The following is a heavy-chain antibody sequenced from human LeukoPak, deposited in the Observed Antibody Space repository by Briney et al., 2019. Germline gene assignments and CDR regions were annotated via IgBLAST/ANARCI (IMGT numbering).Heavy chain of an antibody. CDR1: GFPFNSYA. D-gene: IGHD3-16*01. CDR2: ISSDGGTI. V-gene: IGHV3-64*01. Sequence: GGSLRLSCAASGFPFNSYAMHWVRQAPGKGLEYVSTISSDGGTIYYLNSVKGRFTISRDNSKNTLYLQMGSLRPEDMAVYYCAREGGMNWGNGGFDVWGQGTMVTVSS. CDR3: AREGGMNWGNGGFDV. J-gene: IGHJ3*01.